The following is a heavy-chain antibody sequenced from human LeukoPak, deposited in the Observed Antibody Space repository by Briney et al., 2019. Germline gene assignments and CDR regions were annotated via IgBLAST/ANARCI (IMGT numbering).Heavy chain of an antibody. D-gene: IGHD3-22*01. J-gene: IGHJ4*02. CDR2: ICHSEST. CDR1: GGSIRSGGYS. V-gene: IGHV4-30-2*01. CDR3: ARNGSSGYYLAY. Sequence: PSETLSLTCAVSGGSIRSGGYSWSWLRQPPGKGLEWIGYICHSESTYYNPSLKSRVTISVDRSKNQFSLRLGSVTAADTAVYYCARNGSSGYYLAYWGQGTLVTVSS.